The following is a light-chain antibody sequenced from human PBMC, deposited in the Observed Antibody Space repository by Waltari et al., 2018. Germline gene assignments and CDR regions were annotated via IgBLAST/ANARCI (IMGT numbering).Light chain of an antibody. CDR1: QSVLYSSNNKNY. CDR2: WAS. CDR3: QHYYSPPYT. Sequence: DIVMTQSPDSLAVSLGERATINCQSSQSVLYSSNNKNYLAWYQQKPGQPPKLRIYWASTRESGVPDRFSGSGSGTDFTLTIGGLQAEDVAIYYCQHYYSPPYTFGQGTKLEIK. J-gene: IGKJ2*01. V-gene: IGKV4-1*01.